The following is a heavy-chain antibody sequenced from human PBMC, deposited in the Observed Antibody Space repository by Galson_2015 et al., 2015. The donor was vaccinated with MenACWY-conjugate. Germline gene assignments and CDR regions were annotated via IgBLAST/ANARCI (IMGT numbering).Heavy chain of an antibody. J-gene: IGHJ6*02. V-gene: IGHV3-7*03. Sequence: SLRLSCAASGFTFSSYWMSWVRQAPGKGLEWVANIKQDGSEKYYVDSVKGRFTISRDNAKNSLYLQMNSRRAEDTAVYYCAREGPVVITGVRYYYYGMDVWGQGTTVTVSS. D-gene: IGHD3-22*01. CDR3: AREGPVVITGVRYYYYGMDV. CDR2: IKQDGSEK. CDR1: GFTFSSYW.